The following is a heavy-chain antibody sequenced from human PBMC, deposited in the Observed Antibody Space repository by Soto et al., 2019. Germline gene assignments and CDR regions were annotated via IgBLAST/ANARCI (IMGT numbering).Heavy chain of an antibody. CDR1: GFTFSSYA. D-gene: IGHD2-2*01. CDR2: ISSDGGST. Sequence: GESLKISCAASGFTFSSYAMHWVRQAPGKGLEYVSAISSDGGSTYYANSVKGRFTISRDNSKNTLYLQMGSLRAEDMAVYYCAREIVVVPAAYTTDYWGQGTLVTVSS. V-gene: IGHV3-64*01. CDR3: AREIVVVPAAYTTDY. J-gene: IGHJ4*02.